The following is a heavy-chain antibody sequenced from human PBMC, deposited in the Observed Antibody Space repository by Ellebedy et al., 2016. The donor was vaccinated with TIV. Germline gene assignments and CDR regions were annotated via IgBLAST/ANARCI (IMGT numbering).Heavy chain of an antibody. V-gene: IGHV3-53*01. Sequence: GGSLRLSCVVSGFSISSNYMSRVRQAPGKGLEWVSIIYSAGNTYYGDSAKGRFTISRDTSKNTLYLQLNSLRGEDTAVYYCARVDLGLAFHYWGRGALVTVSS. D-gene: IGHD1-26*01. CDR1: GFSISSNY. J-gene: IGHJ4*02. CDR3: ARVDLGLAFHY. CDR2: IYSAGNT.